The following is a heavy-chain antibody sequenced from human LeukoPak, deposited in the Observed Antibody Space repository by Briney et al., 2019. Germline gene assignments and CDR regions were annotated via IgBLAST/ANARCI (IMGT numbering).Heavy chain of an antibody. D-gene: IGHD2-21*02. J-gene: IGHJ5*02. CDR2: IYFGGST. CDR1: DGSITSGIYY. V-gene: IGHV4-39*01. CDR3: ARLLVTLGKNWFDP. Sequence: ASETLSLTCTVPDGSITSGIYYWGWIRQPPGKGLEWIGNIYFGGSTYYNPSLKSRVTISVDSSKNQFSLKVSSVTAADTAVYYCARLLVTLGKNWFDPWGQGTLVTASS.